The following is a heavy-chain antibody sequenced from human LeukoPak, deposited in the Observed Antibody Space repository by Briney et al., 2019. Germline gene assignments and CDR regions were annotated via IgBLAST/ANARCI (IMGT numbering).Heavy chain of an antibody. J-gene: IGHJ5*02. V-gene: IGHV3-21*01. CDR3: ARGAETTVTTAGWFDP. CDR1: GFTFSSYS. CDR2: ISSSSSYI. Sequence: GGSLRLSCAASGFTFSSYSMNWVRQAPGKGLEWVSSISSSSSYIYYADSVKGRFTISRDNAKNSLYLQMNSLRAEDTAVYYCARGAETTVTTAGWFDPWGQGTLVTVSS. D-gene: IGHD4-11*01.